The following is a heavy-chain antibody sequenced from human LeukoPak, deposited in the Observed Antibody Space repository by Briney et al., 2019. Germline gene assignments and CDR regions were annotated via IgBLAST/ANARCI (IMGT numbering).Heavy chain of an antibody. CDR3: ARAVVGMVRGVIITAHFDF. D-gene: IGHD3-10*01. CDR1: GDSLSSFY. CDR2: IHYSGRA. J-gene: IGHJ4*02. Sequence: SETLSLTCTVSGDSLSSFYWSWIRQPPGKGLEWIGYIHYSGRANYNPSLKSRVTISVDTSKNRFSLKLSSVTAADTAVYYCARAVVGMVRGVIITAHFDFWGLGTQVTVSS. V-gene: IGHV4-59*01.